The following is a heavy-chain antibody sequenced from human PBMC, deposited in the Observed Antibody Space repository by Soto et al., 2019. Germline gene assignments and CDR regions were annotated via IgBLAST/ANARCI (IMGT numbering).Heavy chain of an antibody. CDR2: IIPIFGTA. Sequence: QVQLVQSGAEVKKPGSSVKVSCKASGGTFSSYAISWVRQAPGQGLEWMGGIIPIFGTANYAQKFQGRVTITADESTSTAYMELSSLISEDTAVYYCARGPTIFGVVSSYNWFDPWGQGTLVTVSS. CDR3: ARGPTIFGVVSSYNWFDP. J-gene: IGHJ5*02. D-gene: IGHD3-3*01. CDR1: GGTFSSYA. V-gene: IGHV1-69*12.